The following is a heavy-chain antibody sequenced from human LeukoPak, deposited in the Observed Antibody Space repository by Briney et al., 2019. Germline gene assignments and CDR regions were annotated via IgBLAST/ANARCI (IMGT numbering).Heavy chain of an antibody. V-gene: IGHV3-23*01. Sequence: GGSLRLSCAASGFTFNNYAMIWVRQAPERGLEWVSTISRSGGSAYYADYVKGRFTISRDTSSDTLYLQMNSLRAEDTAVYYCARDVEVCRIGACYWTTFDCWGQGTLVTVSS. D-gene: IGHD2-21*02. CDR2: ISRSGGSA. J-gene: IGHJ4*02. CDR1: GFTFNNYA. CDR3: ARDVEVCRIGACYWTTFDC.